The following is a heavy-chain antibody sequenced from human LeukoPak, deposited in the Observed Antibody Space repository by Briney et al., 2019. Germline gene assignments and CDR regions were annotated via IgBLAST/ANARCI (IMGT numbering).Heavy chain of an antibody. CDR1: GGSISSYY. CDR3: ARGVIAAAVSN. V-gene: IGHV4-59*12. J-gene: IGHJ4*02. Sequence: SETLSLTCTVSGGSISSYYRSWIRQPPGKGLEWIGSIYYSGSTYYNPSLKSRVTISVDTSKNQFSLQLSSVTAAGTAVYYCARGVIAAAVSNWGQGTLVTVSS. D-gene: IGHD6-13*01. CDR2: IYYSGST.